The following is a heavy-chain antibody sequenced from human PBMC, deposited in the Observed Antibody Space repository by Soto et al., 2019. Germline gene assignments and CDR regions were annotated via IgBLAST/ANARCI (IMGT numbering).Heavy chain of an antibody. CDR3: ARGASITVAGTSFDY. Sequence: ASVKVSCKSSGYTFTSYAMHCVRQAPGQRLEWMGWINAGNGNTKYSQKFQGRVTITRDTSASTAYMELSSLRSEDTAVYYCARGASITVAGTSFDYWGQGTLVTVSS. CDR1: GYTFTSYA. J-gene: IGHJ4*02. CDR2: INAGNGNT. V-gene: IGHV1-3*01. D-gene: IGHD6-19*01.